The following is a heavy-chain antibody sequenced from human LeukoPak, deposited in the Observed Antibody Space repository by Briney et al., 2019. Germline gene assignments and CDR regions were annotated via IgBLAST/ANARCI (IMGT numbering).Heavy chain of an antibody. J-gene: IGHJ3*02. D-gene: IGHD3-3*01. CDR1: GGSISSYY. CDR3: ARVSAVLRFLERGIDAFDI. CDR2: IYYSGST. Sequence: SETLSLTCTVSGGSISSYYWSWIRQPPGKGLEWIGYIYYSGSTNYNPSLKSRVTISVDTSKNQFSLKLSSVTAADTAVYYCARVSAVLRFLERGIDAFDIWGQGTMVTVSS. V-gene: IGHV4-59*01.